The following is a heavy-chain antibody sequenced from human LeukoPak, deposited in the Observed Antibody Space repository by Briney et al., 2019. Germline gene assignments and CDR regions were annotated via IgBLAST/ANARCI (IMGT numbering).Heavy chain of an antibody. CDR2: IYSGGST. J-gene: IGHJ4*02. D-gene: IGHD3-10*01. V-gene: IGHV3-53*05. CDR3: AKIRSGYGGFDY. Sequence: GGSLRLSCAASGFTVSSNYMSWVRQAPGKGLEWVSVIYSGGSTYYADSVKGRFTISRDNAKNSLYLQMNSLRAEDTALYYCAKIRSGYGGFDYWGQGTLVTVSS. CDR1: GFTVSSNY.